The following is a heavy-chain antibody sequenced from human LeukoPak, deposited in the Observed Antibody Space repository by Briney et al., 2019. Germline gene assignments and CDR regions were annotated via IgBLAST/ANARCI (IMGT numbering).Heavy chain of an antibody. CDR3: AKAAMLTEYYYGMDV. J-gene: IGHJ6*02. D-gene: IGHD3-10*02. V-gene: IGHV3-23*01. CDR1: GFTFSSYA. CDR2: ISGSGGST. Sequence: PGGSLRLSCAASGFTFSSYAMSWVRQAPGKGLEWVSAISGSGGSTYYADSVKGRFTISRDNSKNTLYLQMNSLRAEDTAVYYCAKAAMLTEYYYGMDVWDQGTTVTVSS.